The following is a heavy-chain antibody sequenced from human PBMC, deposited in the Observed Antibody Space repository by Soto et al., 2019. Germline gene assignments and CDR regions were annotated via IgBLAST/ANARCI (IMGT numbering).Heavy chain of an antibody. CDR3: ARGEDAFFYYGLDV. Sequence: GTLSLTCTVSDGSITSSYWSWIRRPAGKGLEWIAYIYDTGISGYTPSTSYNPSLKSRVTMSVDTSKSQFSLKLTSVTAADTAVYYCARGEDAFFYYGLDVWGQGITVTVSS. CDR1: DGSITSSY. CDR2: IYDTGISGYTPST. V-gene: IGHV4-59*01. J-gene: IGHJ6*02.